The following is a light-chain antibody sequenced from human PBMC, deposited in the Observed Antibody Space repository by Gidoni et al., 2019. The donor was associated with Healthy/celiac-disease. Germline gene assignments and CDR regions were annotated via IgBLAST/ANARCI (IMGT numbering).Light chain of an antibody. CDR1: QSVSSSY. Sequence: EIVLTQSPGTLSLSPGERATLSCRASQSVSSSYLAWYQQKPGQAPRLLIYGASSRATGIPDRFSGSGSGTDFTLTISRVEPEDFAVYYCKQYGSSPGTFGQGTKVEIK. CDR3: KQYGSSPGT. CDR2: GAS. J-gene: IGKJ1*01. V-gene: IGKV3-20*01.